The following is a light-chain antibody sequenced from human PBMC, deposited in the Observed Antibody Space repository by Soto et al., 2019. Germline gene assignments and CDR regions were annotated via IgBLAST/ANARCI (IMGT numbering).Light chain of an antibody. J-gene: IGKJ1*01. CDR1: QTISSW. CDR3: QHYNSYSEA. CDR2: KAS. Sequence: DIQMTQPPSTLSGSLGDRVNITCGASQTISSWLAWYQQKPGKAPKLLIYKASTLKSGVPSRFSGSGSGTEFTLTISSLQPDDFATYYCQHYNSYSEAFGQGTKVDI. V-gene: IGKV1-5*03.